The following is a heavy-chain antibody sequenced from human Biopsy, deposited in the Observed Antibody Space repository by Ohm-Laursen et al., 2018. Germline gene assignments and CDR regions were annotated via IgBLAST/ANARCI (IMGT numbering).Heavy chain of an antibody. Sequence: SLTLSLTCSVSVGFFTGLYWGWIPQPPGQGLEWIGHSSYTGYNSYNASLKSRVNISVDTSRNHFSLRLSTLTVADAAVYYCARRSYDFGDLYFPRWGQGTLLTVSS. J-gene: IGHJ4*02. D-gene: IGHD4-17*01. CDR2: SSYTGYN. CDR1: VGFFTGLY. V-gene: IGHV4-59*07. CDR3: ARRSYDFGDLYFPR.